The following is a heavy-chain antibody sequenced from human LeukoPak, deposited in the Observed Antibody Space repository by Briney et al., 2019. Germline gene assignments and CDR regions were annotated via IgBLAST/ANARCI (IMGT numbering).Heavy chain of an antibody. CDR2: INYSGST. V-gene: IGHV4-39*01. Sequence: SETLSLTCTVSGGAISSDSYYWGWIRQPPGKGLEWIASINYSGSTYYNPSLNSRATISVDTSKTQFSLRLSSVTAADTAVYYCARLSDFWGHGILVTVSS. CDR1: GGAISSDSYY. CDR3: ARLSDF. J-gene: IGHJ4*01.